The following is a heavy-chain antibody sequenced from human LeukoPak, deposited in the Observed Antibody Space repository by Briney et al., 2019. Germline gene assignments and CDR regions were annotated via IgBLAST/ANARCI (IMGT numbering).Heavy chain of an antibody. Sequence: GASVKVSCKTSGYTFTSYYVSWVRQAPGQGLEWMGRINPNSGGTNYAQKFQGRVTMTRDTSISTAYMELSRLRSDDTAVYYCARGPTSSSWYGYYYYGMDVWGQGTTVTVSS. CDR1: GYTFTSYY. J-gene: IGHJ6*02. CDR2: INPNSGGT. V-gene: IGHV1-2*06. D-gene: IGHD6-13*01. CDR3: ARGPTSSSWYGYYYYGMDV.